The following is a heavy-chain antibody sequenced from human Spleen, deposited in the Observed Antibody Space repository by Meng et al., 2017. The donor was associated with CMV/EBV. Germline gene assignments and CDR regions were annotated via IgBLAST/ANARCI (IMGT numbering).Heavy chain of an antibody. CDR2: IYPGDSDT. Sequence: GGSLRLSCKGSGYSFTSYWIGWVRQMPGKGLEWMGIIYPGDSDTRYSPSFQGQVTISADKSISTAYLQWSSLKASDTAMYYCARGGYSYTYRYYFDYWGLGTLVTVSS. CDR3: ARGGYSYTYRYYFDY. V-gene: IGHV5-51*01. D-gene: IGHD5-18*01. J-gene: IGHJ4*02. CDR1: GYSFTSYW.